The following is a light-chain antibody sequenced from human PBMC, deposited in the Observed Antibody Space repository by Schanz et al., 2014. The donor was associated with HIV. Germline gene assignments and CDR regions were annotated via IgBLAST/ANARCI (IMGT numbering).Light chain of an antibody. Sequence: QSALIQPPSVSGSPGQSVTISCTGTSSDVGSYDYVSWYQQHPGTVPKPMIYNVNTQPSRVPDRFSGSKSGNTASMTISGLQAEDEADYYCQTYDSGISGVVFGGGTKVTVL. CDR3: QTYDSGISGVV. CDR1: SSDVGSYDY. J-gene: IGLJ2*01. CDR2: NVN. V-gene: IGLV2-11*01.